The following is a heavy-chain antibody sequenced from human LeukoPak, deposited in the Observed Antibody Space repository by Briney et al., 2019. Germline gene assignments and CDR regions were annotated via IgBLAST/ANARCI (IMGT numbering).Heavy chain of an antibody. Sequence: GGPLRLSCAASGFTLSTYEMNWVRQAPGKGLEWLSYISISGDTKYYSDSVRDRFTISRDTAKNSLFLQIDNLRAEDTAVYYCARDEARGLEAWFDPWGQGTLVIVSS. V-gene: IGHV3-48*03. CDR3: ARDEARGLEAWFDP. CDR2: ISISGDTK. J-gene: IGHJ5*02. CDR1: GFTLSTYE. D-gene: IGHD3-10*01.